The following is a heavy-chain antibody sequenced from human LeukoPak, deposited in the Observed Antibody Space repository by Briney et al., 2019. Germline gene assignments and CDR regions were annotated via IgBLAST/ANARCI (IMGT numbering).Heavy chain of an antibody. V-gene: IGHV3-23*01. CDR3: AKYGIYSRSSGEVY. Sequence: LPGGSLRLSCAASGFTFRSYTMSWVRQAPGKGLEWVSAISGGGADTYYASSVKGRFTISRDNSKSTLSLQMNSLRAEDTAVYYCAKYGIYSRSSGEVYWGQGTLVTVSS. CDR1: GFTFRSYT. CDR2: ISGGGADT. D-gene: IGHD6-6*01. J-gene: IGHJ4*02.